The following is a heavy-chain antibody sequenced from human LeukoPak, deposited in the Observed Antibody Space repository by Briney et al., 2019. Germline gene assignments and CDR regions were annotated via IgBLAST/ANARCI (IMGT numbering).Heavy chain of an antibody. Sequence: SQTLSLTCAISGDSVSSNSAAWNWIRQSPSRGLEWLGRTYYRSKWYNDNAVSVKSRITINPDTSKNQFSLQLNSVTPEDTTVYYCARVPYGTGTTAGYYYGMDVWGQGTTVTVSS. CDR3: ARVPYGTGTTAGYYYGMDV. J-gene: IGHJ6*02. D-gene: IGHD1-7*01. CDR2: TYYRSKWYN. V-gene: IGHV6-1*01. CDR1: GDSVSSNSAA.